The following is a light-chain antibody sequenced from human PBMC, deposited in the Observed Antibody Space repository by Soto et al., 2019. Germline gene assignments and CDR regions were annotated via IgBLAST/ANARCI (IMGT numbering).Light chain of an antibody. V-gene: IGKV3-20*01. CDR1: QSVSSSY. CDR3: QEYGSSPWS. Sequence: EIVLTQSPGTLSLSPGERATLSCRASQSVSSSYLAWYQQKPGQAPRLLIYGASSRATGIPDRSSGSGSGTGFTLTISRLEPEDFALYYCQEYGSSPWSLGQGTKVESK. CDR2: GAS. J-gene: IGKJ1*01.